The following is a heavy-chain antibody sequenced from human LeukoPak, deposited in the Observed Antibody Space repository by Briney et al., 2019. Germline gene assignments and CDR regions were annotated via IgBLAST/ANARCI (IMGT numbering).Heavy chain of an antibody. Sequence: SETLSLTCTVSGGSISSSSYYWGWIRQPPGKGLEWIGSIYYSGSTYYNPSLKSRVTISVDTSKNQFSLKLSSVTAADTAVYYCARDDYGDYGAAFDIWGQGTMVTVSS. D-gene: IGHD4-17*01. CDR2: IYYSGST. CDR1: GGSISSSSYY. V-gene: IGHV4-39*07. CDR3: ARDDYGDYGAAFDI. J-gene: IGHJ3*02.